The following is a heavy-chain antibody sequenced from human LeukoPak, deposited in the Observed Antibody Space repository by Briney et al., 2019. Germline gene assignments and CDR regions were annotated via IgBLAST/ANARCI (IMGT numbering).Heavy chain of an antibody. CDR2: IIPIFGTA. J-gene: IGHJ5*02. V-gene: IGHV1-69*13. CDR1: EGTFSSYA. D-gene: IGHD6-13*01. Sequence: ASVKVSCKASEGTFSSYAISWVRQAPGQGLEWMGGIIPIFGTANYAQKFQGRVTITADESTSTAYMELSSLRSEDTAVYYCARDSVAARGSWFDPWGQGTLVTVSS. CDR3: ARDSVAARGSWFDP.